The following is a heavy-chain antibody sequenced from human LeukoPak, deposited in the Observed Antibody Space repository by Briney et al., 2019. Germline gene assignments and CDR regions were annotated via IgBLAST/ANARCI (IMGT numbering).Heavy chain of an antibody. CDR1: GFTFSSYG. CDR2: ISDSGGST. D-gene: IGHD5-18*01. V-gene: IGHV3-23*01. Sequence: GGSLRLSCAASGFTFSSYGMSWVRQAPGKGLEWVSAISDSGGSTNYADSVKGRFTISRDNSKKTLYLQMNSLRAEDTAVYYCAKGSDGNSYGYHDHWGQGTLVTVSS. J-gene: IGHJ4*02. CDR3: AKGSDGNSYGYHDH.